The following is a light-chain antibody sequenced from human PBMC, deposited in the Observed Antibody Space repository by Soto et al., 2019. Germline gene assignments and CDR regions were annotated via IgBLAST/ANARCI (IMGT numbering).Light chain of an antibody. CDR3: AAWDTSLSGGV. V-gene: IGLV1-51*02. J-gene: IGLJ3*02. Sequence: QAVVTQPPSVSAAPGQKVTISCSGSSSNIGSDFVSWYQQLPGTAPQLLIYENNKRPSGIPDRFSGSKSATSATLGITGLQTGVEADYYCAAWDTSLSGGVFGGGTKLTVL. CDR1: SSNIGSDF. CDR2: ENN.